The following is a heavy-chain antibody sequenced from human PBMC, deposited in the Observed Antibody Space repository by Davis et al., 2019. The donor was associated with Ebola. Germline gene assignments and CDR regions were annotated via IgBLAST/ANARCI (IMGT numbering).Heavy chain of an antibody. CDR3: AKDGGGSFSLLEYYFDY. CDR2: ISWNSGSI. D-gene: IGHD5-12*01. CDR1: GFTFDDYA. V-gene: IGHV3-9*01. J-gene: IGHJ4*02. Sequence: PGGSLRLSCAASGFTFDDYAMHWVRQAPGKGLEWVSGISWNSGSIGYADSVKGRFTISRDNAKNSLYLQMNSLRAEDTALYYCAKDGGGSFSLLEYYFDYWGQGTLVTVSS.